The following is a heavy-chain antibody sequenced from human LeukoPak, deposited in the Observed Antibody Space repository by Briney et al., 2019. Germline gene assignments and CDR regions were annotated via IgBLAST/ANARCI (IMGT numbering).Heavy chain of an antibody. V-gene: IGHV4-59*13. CDR2: IYNSVTT. J-gene: IGHJ4*02. D-gene: IGHD3-10*01. Sequence: SETLSLTCTVSGLSISANSWSWIGQPPGKGLEWIGYIYNSVTTNYNPSLTSRVTISVDTSKNQLSLKLSSATAADTAVYYCARGARSSDYWGQGTLVTVSS. CDR1: GLSISANS. CDR3: ARGARSSDY.